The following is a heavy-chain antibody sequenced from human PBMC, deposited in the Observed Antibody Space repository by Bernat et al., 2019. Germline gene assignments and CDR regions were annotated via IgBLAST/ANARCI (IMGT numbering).Heavy chain of an antibody. D-gene: IGHD3-22*01. CDR2: IYYSGST. J-gene: IGHJ3*01. CDR3: AREAYYDSSGYLVV. CDR1: GGSISSYY. V-gene: IGHV4-59*01. Sequence: QVQLQESGPGLVKPSETLSLTCTVSGGSISSYYWSWIRQPPGKGLEWIGYIYYSGSTNYNPSLKSRVTISVDTSKNQFSLKLSSVTAADTAVYYCAREAYYDSSGYLVVWGQGTMVTVSS.